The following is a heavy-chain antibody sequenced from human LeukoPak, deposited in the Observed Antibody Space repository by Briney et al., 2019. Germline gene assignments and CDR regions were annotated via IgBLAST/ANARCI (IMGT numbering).Heavy chain of an antibody. V-gene: IGHV3-33*01. D-gene: IGHD2-2*01. Sequence: GGSLRLSCEASGFTFSSYDMQWVRQAPGKGLEWVALIWHDGSNKYYVDSVKGRFIISRDNSENTVSLQMNSLRLEDTAVYYCVRVNRVGAPTGALHVWGQGTMVTVTS. CDR2: IWHDGSNK. J-gene: IGHJ3*01. CDR3: VRVNRVGAPTGALHV. CDR1: GFTFSSYD.